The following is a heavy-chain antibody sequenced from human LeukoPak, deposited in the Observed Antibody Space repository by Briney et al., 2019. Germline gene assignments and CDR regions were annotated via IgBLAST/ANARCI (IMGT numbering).Heavy chain of an antibody. J-gene: IGHJ4*02. CDR3: AREYYDFWSGYYGY. CDR2: ISAYNGNT. D-gene: IGHD3-3*01. V-gene: IGHV1-18*01. CDR1: GYTFTSHG. Sequence: ASVKVSCKASGYTFTSHGISWVRQAPGQGLEWMGWISAYNGNTNYAQKLQGRVTMTTDTSTSTAYMELRSLRSDDTAVYYCAREYYDFWSGYYGYWGQGTLVTVSS.